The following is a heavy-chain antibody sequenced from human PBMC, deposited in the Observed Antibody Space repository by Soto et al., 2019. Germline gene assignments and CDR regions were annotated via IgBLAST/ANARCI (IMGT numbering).Heavy chain of an antibody. J-gene: IGHJ4*02. V-gene: IGHV1-18*01. CDR1: GYTFTSYG. CDR2: ISGYNGNT. Sequence: QVQLVQSGAEVKKPGASVKVSCKASGYTFTSYGISWVRQAPGQGLEWMGWISGYNGNTKYAQKLQGRVTMTTDTSTRTAYMELRSPRSDDTAGSYCARDLGGQIVDYWGQGTLVTVSS. CDR3: ARDLGGQIVDY. D-gene: IGHD1-26*01.